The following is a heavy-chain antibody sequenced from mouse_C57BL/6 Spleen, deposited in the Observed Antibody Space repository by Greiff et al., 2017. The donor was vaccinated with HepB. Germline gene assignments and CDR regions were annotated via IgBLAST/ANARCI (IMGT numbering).Heavy chain of an antibody. D-gene: IGHD1-1*01. CDR3: ARSYYYGPWYFDV. CDR1: GYPFPGSW. V-gene: IGHV1-53*01. Sequence: QVQLQQPGTELVKLGASVKLSCRASGYPFPGSWMHGVRQGPGQGLKGIGNINPSNVGTNYNEKFKSKATLTVDKSSSTAYMQLSSLTSEDAAVYYCARSYYYGPWYFDVWGTGTTVTVSS. CDR2: INPSNVGT. J-gene: IGHJ1*03.